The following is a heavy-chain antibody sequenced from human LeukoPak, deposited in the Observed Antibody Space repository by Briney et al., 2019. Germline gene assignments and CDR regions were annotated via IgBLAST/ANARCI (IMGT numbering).Heavy chain of an antibody. D-gene: IGHD6-19*01. V-gene: IGHV3-23*01. Sequence: AGGSLRLSCAASGFTFSSYAMSWVRQAPGKGLEWVSAISGSGGSTYYADSVKGRFTISRDNSKNTLYLQMNSLRAEGTAVYYCAKSSGWYGNFDYWGQGTLVTVSS. CDR3: AKSSGWYGNFDY. J-gene: IGHJ4*02. CDR2: ISGSGGST. CDR1: GFTFSSYA.